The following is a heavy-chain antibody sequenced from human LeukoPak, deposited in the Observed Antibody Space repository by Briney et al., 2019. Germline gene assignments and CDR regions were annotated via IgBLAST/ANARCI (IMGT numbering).Heavy chain of an antibody. V-gene: IGHV3-23*01. CDR2: ISGSGGRP. CDR3: ARYYYGSGSYPQGY. D-gene: IGHD3-10*01. CDR1: GFTFSSCA. Sequence: GGSLRLSCAASGFTFSSCAMSWVRQAPGKGLEWVSAISGSGGRPYYADSVKGRFTISRDNSKNTLYLQMNSLRAEDTAVYYCARYYYGSGSYPQGYWGQGTLVTVSS. J-gene: IGHJ4*02.